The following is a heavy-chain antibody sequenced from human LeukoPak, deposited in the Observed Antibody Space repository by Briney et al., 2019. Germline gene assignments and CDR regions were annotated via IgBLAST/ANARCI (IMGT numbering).Heavy chain of an antibody. V-gene: IGHV3-23*01. CDR3: AKWGLQREGIFTVVTEFDY. J-gene: IGHJ4*02. CDR2: ISGSGGST. D-gene: IGHD4-23*01. Sequence: HPGGTLRLSCAASGFTFSSYGMSWVRQAPGKGLEWVSAISGSGGSTYYADSVKGRFTISRDNSKNTLYLQMNSLRAEDTAVYYCAKWGLQREGIFTVVTEFDYWGQGTLVTVSS. CDR1: GFTFSSYG.